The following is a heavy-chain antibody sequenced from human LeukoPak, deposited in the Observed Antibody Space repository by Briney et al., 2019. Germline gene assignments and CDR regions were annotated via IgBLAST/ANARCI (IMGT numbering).Heavy chain of an antibody. CDR1: GFTFSSYG. CDR3: ANATRTTVRDDAFDI. V-gene: IGHV3-30*02. D-gene: IGHD1-14*01. J-gene: IGHJ3*02. CDR2: IRYDGSNK. Sequence: PGGSLRLSCAASGFTFSSYGMHWVRQAPGKGLEWVAFIRYDGSNKYYADSVKGRFTISRDNSKNTLYLQMNSLRAEDTAVYYCANATRTTVRDDAFDIWGQGTMVTVSS.